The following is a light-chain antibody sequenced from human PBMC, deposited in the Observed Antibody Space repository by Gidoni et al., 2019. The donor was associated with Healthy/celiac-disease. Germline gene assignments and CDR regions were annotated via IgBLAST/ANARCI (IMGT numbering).Light chain of an antibody. CDR1: QTISSY. V-gene: IGKV1-39*01. J-gene: IGKJ1*01. CDR3: QQSYSTPRT. Sequence: DIQMTQSPSSLSASVGDRVTTTRRASQTISSYLNWYQHKPGNAPKLLIYAASNLQSGVPSRFSGSGSGTDFTLTISSLQPEDFATYYCQQSYSTPRTFXXXTKVEVK. CDR2: AAS.